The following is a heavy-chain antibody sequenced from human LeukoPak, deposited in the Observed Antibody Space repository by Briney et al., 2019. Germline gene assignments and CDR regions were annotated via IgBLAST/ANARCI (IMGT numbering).Heavy chain of an antibody. CDR1: GGSFSGYY. Sequence: SETLSLTCAVYGGSFSGYYWSWIRQPPGKGLEWIGEINHSGSTNYNPSLKSRVTISVDTSKNQFSLKLSSVTAADTAVYYCARLRGLAYWGQGTLVTVSS. CDR3: ARLRGLAY. CDR2: INHSGST. V-gene: IGHV4-34*01. D-gene: IGHD6-25*01. J-gene: IGHJ4*02.